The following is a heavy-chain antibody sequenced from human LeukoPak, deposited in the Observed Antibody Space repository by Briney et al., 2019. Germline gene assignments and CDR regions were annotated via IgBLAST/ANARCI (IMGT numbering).Heavy chain of an antibody. CDR1: GFTFSNYA. D-gene: IGHD3-10*01. CDR2: ISSGGTYV. Sequence: GGSLRLSCAASGFTFSNYAMHWVRQAPGKGLEWVSLISSGGTYVYYADSVKGRFTISRDNSKNTLYLQSNSLRAEDTAVYYCARDSTYYYDSGSSGPHYFDKWGEGTLVTVSS. CDR3: ARDSTYYYDSGSSGPHYFDK. V-gene: IGHV3-30*01. J-gene: IGHJ4*02.